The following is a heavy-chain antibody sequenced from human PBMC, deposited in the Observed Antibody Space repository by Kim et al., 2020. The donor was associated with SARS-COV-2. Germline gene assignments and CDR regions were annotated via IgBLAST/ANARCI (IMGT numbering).Heavy chain of an antibody. Sequence: SETLSLTCTVSGGSISSSSYYWGWIRQPPGKGLEWIGSIYYSGSTYYNPSLKSRVTISVDTSKNQFSLKLSSVTAADTAVYYCARLPIFFMVVGLDAFDIWGQGTMVTVSS. D-gene: IGHD2-2*01. V-gene: IGHV4-39*01. CDR2: IYYSGST. CDR3: ARLPIFFMVVGLDAFDI. CDR1: GGSISSSSYY. J-gene: IGHJ3*02.